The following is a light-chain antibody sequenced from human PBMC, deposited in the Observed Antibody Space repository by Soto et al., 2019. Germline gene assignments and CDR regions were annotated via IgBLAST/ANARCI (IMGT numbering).Light chain of an antibody. Sequence: STLSAYVGDRVTITCRASQSISSWLAWYQQKPGKAPKLLIYKASSLESGVPSRFSGSGSGTEFTLTICSLQPDDFATYYCQQYNSHSWPFCQGTNVDIK. CDR3: QQYNSHSWP. CDR2: KAS. V-gene: IGKV1-5*03. J-gene: IGKJ1*01. CDR1: QSISSW.